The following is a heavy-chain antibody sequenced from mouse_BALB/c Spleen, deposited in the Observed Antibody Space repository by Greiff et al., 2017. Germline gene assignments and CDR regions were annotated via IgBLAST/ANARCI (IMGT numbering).Heavy chain of an antibody. J-gene: IGHJ3*01. V-gene: IGHV1-7*01. Sequence: VKLMESGAELAKPGASVKMSCKASGYTFTSYWMHWVKQRPGQGLEWIGYINPSTGYTEYNQKFKDKATLTADKSSSTAYMQLSSLTSEDSAVYYCARRDYYGSSGFAYWGQGTLVTVSA. CDR1: GYTFTSYW. D-gene: IGHD1-1*01. CDR3: ARRDYYGSSGFAY. CDR2: INPSTGYT.